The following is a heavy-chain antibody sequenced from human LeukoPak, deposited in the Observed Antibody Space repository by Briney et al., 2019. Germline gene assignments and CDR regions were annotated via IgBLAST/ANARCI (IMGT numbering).Heavy chain of an antibody. D-gene: IGHD3-3*01. CDR2: IYYRGST. Sequence: KPSETLSLTCTVSGGSISSSSYYWGWMRQPPGKGMEWIGRIYYRGSTYDNPSLKSRVTISVDTSKNQFSLKLSSVTGADTAVYYCARVGRVLRFLEWFDYWGQGTLVTVSS. V-gene: IGHV4-39*01. CDR3: ARVGRVLRFLEWFDY. CDR1: GGSISSSSYY. J-gene: IGHJ5*01.